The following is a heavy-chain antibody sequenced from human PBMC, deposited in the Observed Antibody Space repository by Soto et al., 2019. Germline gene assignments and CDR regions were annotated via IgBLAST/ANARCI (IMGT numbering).Heavy chain of an antibody. V-gene: IGHV1-24*01. J-gene: IGHJ4*02. CDR2: FDPEDGET. Sequence: ASVKVSCKVSGYTLTELSMHWVRQAPGKGLEWMRGFDPEDGETIYAQKFQGRVTMTEDTSTDTAYMELSSLRSEDTAVYYCATGLWFGDPVGYWGQGTLVTVSS. D-gene: IGHD3-10*01. CDR1: GYTLTELS. CDR3: ATGLWFGDPVGY.